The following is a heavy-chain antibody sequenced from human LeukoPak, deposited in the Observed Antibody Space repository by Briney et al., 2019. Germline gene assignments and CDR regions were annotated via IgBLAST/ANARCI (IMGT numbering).Heavy chain of an antibody. CDR3: SAFGGVTHDY. Sequence: SETLSLTCSVSGGSMSNYYWNWIRQPPGKGLEWIGYISDTGTTKYNPSLKSRVTISVDTSKNQFSLKLSSVTAADTAVYYCSAFGGVTHDYWGQGTLVTVSS. J-gene: IGHJ4*02. V-gene: IGHV4-59*12. D-gene: IGHD3-16*01. CDR1: GGSMSNYY. CDR2: ISDTGTT.